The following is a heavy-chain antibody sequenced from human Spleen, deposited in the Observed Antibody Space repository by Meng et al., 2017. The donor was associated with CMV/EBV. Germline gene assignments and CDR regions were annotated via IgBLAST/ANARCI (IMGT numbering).Heavy chain of an antibody. J-gene: IGHJ5*02. CDR3: ARGRRRQMSYNYNWLDP. CDR1: GGSFSGSY. V-gene: IGHV4-34*01. D-gene: IGHD1-14*01. CDR2: ISHSGST. Sequence: YGGSFSGSYWSWIRQPPGKGLEWIGEISHSGSTNYNPSLKSRVTISVDKPKNQFSLKLSSVTAADTAVYFCARGRRRQMSYNYNWLDPWGQGTLVTVSS.